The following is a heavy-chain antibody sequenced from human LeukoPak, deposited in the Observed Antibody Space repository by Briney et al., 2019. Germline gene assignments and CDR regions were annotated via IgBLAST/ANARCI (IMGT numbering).Heavy chain of an antibody. Sequence: GGSLNLSCEASEFTFSSFAMNWVRQAPGKRLEWGAVIPYDGSNKYYADSVKGRFTISRDNSKNTLYLQMNSLRAEDTAVYYCARDLTRIAVAGSPDYWGQGTLVTVSS. V-gene: IGHV3-30*04. J-gene: IGHJ4*02. CDR1: EFTFSSFA. D-gene: IGHD6-19*01. CDR3: ARDLTRIAVAGSPDY. CDR2: IPYDGSNK.